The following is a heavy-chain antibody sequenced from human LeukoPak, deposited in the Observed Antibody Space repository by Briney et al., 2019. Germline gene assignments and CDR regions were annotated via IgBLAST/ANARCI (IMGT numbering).Heavy chain of an antibody. CDR1: EFSFSIYS. J-gene: IGHJ6*02. CDR3: ARDLRTFYGMDL. Sequence: GGSLRLSCAASEFSFSIYSMNWVRQAPGKGLEWVSYITSNSNTRYADSVKGRFTVSRDNAQNSLFLQMDSLRGEDTAVYYCARDLRTFYGMDLWGQGTTVTVFS. V-gene: IGHV3-21*06. CDR2: ITSNSNT. D-gene: IGHD1-14*01.